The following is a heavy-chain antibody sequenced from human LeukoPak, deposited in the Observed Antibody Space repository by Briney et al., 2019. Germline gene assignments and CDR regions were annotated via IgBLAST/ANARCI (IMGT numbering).Heavy chain of an antibody. CDR2: IIPIFGTA. D-gene: IGHD6-13*01. V-gene: IGHV1-69*13. CDR3: ARVASPYYSSSWYAWCDP. Sequence: ASVKVSCKASGGTFSSYAIRWVQQAPGQGLEWMGGIIPIFGTANYAQKFQGRVTITAGESPSTAFMALSSLRSAHTAVYSCARVASPYYSSSWYAWCDPWGQGTLVTVPS. CDR1: GGTFSSYA. J-gene: IGHJ5*02.